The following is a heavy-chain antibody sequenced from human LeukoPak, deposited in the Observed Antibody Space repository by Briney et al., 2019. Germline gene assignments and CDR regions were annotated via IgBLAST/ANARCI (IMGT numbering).Heavy chain of an antibody. Sequence: ASVKVSCKASGYTFIRYHMHWVRQAPGQGLEWIGVLKLYDGSISHAQKFQGRVTMTSDTSTSTVYMELSSLRSEDTAVYFCARDGGSFSYNMDVRGQGTTVTVSS. D-gene: IGHD1-26*01. CDR2: LKLYDGSI. CDR3: ARDGGSFSYNMDV. V-gene: IGHV1-46*01. J-gene: IGHJ6*02. CDR1: GYTFIRYH.